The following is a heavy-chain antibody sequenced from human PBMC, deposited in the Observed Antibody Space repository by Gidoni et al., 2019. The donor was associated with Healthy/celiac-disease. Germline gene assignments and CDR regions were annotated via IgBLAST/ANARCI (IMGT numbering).Heavy chain of an antibody. CDR1: GYPFTGYY. Sequence: QVQLVQSGAEVNKPGASVKVSCKASGYPFTGYYMHWVRQAPGHGLEWMGWINPNSGGTNYAQKFQGRVTMTRDTSISTAYMELSRLRSDDTAVYYCARVNKGLGISQYYYGMDVWGQGTTVTVSS. CDR3: ARVNKGLGISQYYYGMDV. J-gene: IGHJ6*02. V-gene: IGHV1-2*02. D-gene: IGHD7-27*01. CDR2: INPNSGGT.